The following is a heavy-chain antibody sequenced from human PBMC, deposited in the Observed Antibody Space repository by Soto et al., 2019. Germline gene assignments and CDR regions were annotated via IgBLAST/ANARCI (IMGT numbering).Heavy chain of an antibody. Sequence: QVQLQQWGAGLLKPSETLSLTCAVYGGSFSGYYWTWIRQPPGTVLEWIGEITHSGSTNYNPSLKTRVTKSVDTSKNQFSLKLPSVTAADSAVYCCARDKSTGLCDYWGQGTLVTVSS. V-gene: IGHV4-34*01. CDR2: ITHSGST. J-gene: IGHJ4*02. CDR3: ARDKSTGLCDY. CDR1: GGSFSGYY. D-gene: IGHD2-8*02.